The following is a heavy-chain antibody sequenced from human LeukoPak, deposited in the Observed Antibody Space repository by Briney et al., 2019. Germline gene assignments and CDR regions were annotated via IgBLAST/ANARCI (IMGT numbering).Heavy chain of an antibody. CDR3: ARGPRILAAGSYFFDY. D-gene: IGHD6-13*01. J-gene: IGHJ4*02. CDR1: GFAFHNYA. V-gene: IGHV3-9*01. Sequence: PGGSLRLSCVGSGFAFHNYAMHWVRRPPGKGLEWVSATNWNSDTKAYADSVKGRFTISRENAQNSVYLEMNSLRDEDTAVYYCARGPRILAAGSYFFDYWGQGSLVTVSP. CDR2: TNWNSDTK.